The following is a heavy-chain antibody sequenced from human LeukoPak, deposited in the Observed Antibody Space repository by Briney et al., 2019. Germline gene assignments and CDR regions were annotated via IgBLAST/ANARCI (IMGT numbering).Heavy chain of an antibody. J-gene: IGHJ1*01. CDR3: ASGPTGWTEYFQH. CDR2: IRTKANNYAP. CDR1: GFTFSGST. V-gene: IGHV3-73*01. D-gene: IGHD6-19*01. Sequence: GGPLRLSCAASGFTFSGSTMHGVRRASGKGLEGVARIRTKANNYAPAYAASLTARFTISRDDSQNMAYLQMNSLKIEDTARYYCASGPTGWTEYFQHWGQGILLTVSS.